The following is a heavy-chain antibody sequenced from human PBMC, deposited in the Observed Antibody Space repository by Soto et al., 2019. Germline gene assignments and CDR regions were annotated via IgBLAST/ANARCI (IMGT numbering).Heavy chain of an antibody. J-gene: IGHJ6*02. V-gene: IGHV5-51*01. Sequence: GESLKISCKGSGYSFTSYWIGWVRQMPGKGLEWMGIIYPGDSDTRYSPSFQGQVTISADKSISTAYLQWSSLKASDTAMYYCVSSVIVGANQYYYYGMDVWGQGTTVTVSS. D-gene: IGHD1-26*01. CDR2: IYPGDSDT. CDR1: GYSFTSYW. CDR3: VSSVIVGANQYYYYGMDV.